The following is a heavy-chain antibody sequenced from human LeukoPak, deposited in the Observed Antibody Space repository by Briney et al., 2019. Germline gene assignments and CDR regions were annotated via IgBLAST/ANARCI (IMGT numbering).Heavy chain of an antibody. CDR3: ARSPVTTVYYYYYYGMDV. CDR1: GFTFSGSA. D-gene: IGHD4-11*01. Sequence: GGSLRLSCAASGFTFSGSAIHWVRQAPGKGLEWVAVISYDGSNKYYADSVKGRFTISRDNSKNTLYLQMNSLRAEDTAVYYCARSPVTTVYYYYYYGMDVWGQGTTVTVSS. CDR2: ISYDGSNK. J-gene: IGHJ6*02. V-gene: IGHV3-30-3*01.